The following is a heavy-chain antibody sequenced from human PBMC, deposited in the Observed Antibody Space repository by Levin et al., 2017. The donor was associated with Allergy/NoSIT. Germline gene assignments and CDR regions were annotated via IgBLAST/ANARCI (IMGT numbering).Heavy chain of an antibody. CDR2: IRSKANSYAT. J-gene: IGHJ6*02. D-gene: IGHD5-12*01. Sequence: KVSCAASGFTFSGSAMHWARQASGKGLEWVGRIRSKANSYATAYAASVKGRFTISRDDSKNTAYLQMNSLKTEDTAVYYCTSHRVATIRYYYYYGMDVWGQGTTVTVSS. CDR3: TSHRVATIRYYYYYGMDV. V-gene: IGHV3-73*01. CDR1: GFTFSGSA.